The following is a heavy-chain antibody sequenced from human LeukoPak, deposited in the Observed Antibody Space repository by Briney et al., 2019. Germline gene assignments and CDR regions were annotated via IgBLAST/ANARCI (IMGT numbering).Heavy chain of an antibody. V-gene: IGHV3-74*01. CDR3: ASSSRYVASGTFDF. J-gene: IGHJ4*02. Sequence: QPGGSLRLSCAASGFTLSNYWIHWVRQAPGKGLVWVSRINTDGSSTNYADSVRGRFTVSRDNAKNTLYLQMNSLRVEDTAVYYCASSSRYVASGTFDFWGQGTLVTVSS. D-gene: IGHD3-3*01. CDR1: GFTLSNYW. CDR2: INTDGSST.